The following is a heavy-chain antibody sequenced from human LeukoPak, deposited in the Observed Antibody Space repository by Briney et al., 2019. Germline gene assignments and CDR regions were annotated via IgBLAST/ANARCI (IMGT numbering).Heavy chain of an antibody. CDR2: IFAGGSA. D-gene: IGHD2-15*01. J-gene: IGHJ4*02. CDR1: GFRVSNDY. Sequence: PGGSLRLSCAASGFRVSNDYMSWVRQAPGKGLEWISFIFAGGSAYYADSVKGRFTISRYRSKNTLFLQMNSLRAEDSAVYYCATLGGNSFDYWGQGTLVTVSS. V-gene: IGHV3-53*01. CDR3: ATLGGNSFDY.